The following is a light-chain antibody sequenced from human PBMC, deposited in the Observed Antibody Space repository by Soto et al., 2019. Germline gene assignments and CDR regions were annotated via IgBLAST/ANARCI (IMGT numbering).Light chain of an antibody. CDR1: QGISSY. V-gene: IGKV1-27*01. Sequence: DIEMTQSPSSLSASVGDRVTITCRASQGISSYLAWYQQKRGKVPKLLIYAASTLQSGVPSRFSASGSGTDFTLTITSLQTEDVATYYCQRYNSAPRTFGQGTKVAIK. CDR3: QRYNSAPRT. CDR2: AAS. J-gene: IGKJ1*01.